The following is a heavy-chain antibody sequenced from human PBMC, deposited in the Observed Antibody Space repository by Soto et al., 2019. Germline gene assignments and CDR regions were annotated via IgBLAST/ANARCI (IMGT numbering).Heavy chain of an antibody. J-gene: IGHJ4*02. D-gene: IGHD7-27*01. Sequence: QVQLVQSGAEVKKPGASVKVSCKASGYTFTSYAMHWXXXXXXXRXEWMGWINAGNGNTKYSQKFQGRVTITRDTXXXXXXXXXXXXXXXXXXXXXXXXXXXGXKLGYWGQGTLVTVSS. CDR2: INAGNGNT. CDR3: XXXXXGXKLGY. CDR1: GYTFTSYA. V-gene: IGHV1-3*01.